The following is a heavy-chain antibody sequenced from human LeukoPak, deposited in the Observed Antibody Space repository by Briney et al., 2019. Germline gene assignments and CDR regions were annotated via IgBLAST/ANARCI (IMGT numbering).Heavy chain of an antibody. Sequence: GSLRLSCAASGFTFSAYSMNWVRQAPGKGLEWVSYITSGTSNMYYADSVKGRFTISRDNAKNSLYLQMNSLRAEDTGVYYCARVRGSYYMDVWGKGTTVTVSS. J-gene: IGHJ6*03. CDR3: ARVRGSYYMDV. V-gene: IGHV3-48*01. CDR1: GFTFSAYS. CDR2: ITSGTSNM.